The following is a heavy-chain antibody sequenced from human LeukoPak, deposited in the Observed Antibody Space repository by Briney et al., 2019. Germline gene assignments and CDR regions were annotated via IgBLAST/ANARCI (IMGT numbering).Heavy chain of an antibody. V-gene: IGHV3-9*03. CDR1: GFTFDDYA. D-gene: IGHD3-9*01. J-gene: IGHJ3*02. CDR3: AKDWNYDILTGGAFDI. CDR2: ISWNSGSI. Sequence: GGSLRLSCAASGFTFDDYAMHWARQAPGKGLEWVSGISWNSGSIGYADPVKGRFTISRDNAKNSLYLQMNSLRAEDMVLYYCAKDWNYDILTGGAFDIWGQGTMVTVSS.